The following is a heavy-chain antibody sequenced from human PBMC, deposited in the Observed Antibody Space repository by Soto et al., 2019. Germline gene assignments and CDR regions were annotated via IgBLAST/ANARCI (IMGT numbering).Heavy chain of an antibody. CDR2: IHHSGST. J-gene: IGHJ5*02. CDR1: GDSISGEGWY. D-gene: IGHD6-13*01. V-gene: IGHV4-31*03. CDR3: ARAWTATAGWANWFAL. Sequence: QVQLQESGPGLVEPSQTLSLTCTVSGDSISGEGWYWSWIRQYSGRGLEWIGYIHHSGSTYSNPSLKSRVSISVDTSKTQFFLKLTSVTTADTAVYYCARAWTATAGWANWFALWGQATLVTVSS.